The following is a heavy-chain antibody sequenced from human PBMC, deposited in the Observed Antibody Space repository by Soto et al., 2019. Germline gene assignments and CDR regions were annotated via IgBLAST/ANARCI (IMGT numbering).Heavy chain of an antibody. CDR3: AREDSGFSAGHYIASFTS. D-gene: IGHD4-4*01. V-gene: IGHV1-18*01. CDR1: GYTFTSYG. J-gene: IGHJ4*02. CDR2: ISAYNGNT. Sequence: ASVKVSCKASGYTFTSYGISWVRQAPGQGLEWMGWISAYNGNTNYAQKLQGRVTMTTDTSTSTAYMELRRLTSEDTAAYYCAREDSGFSAGHYIASFTSGGRGAWLTFSS.